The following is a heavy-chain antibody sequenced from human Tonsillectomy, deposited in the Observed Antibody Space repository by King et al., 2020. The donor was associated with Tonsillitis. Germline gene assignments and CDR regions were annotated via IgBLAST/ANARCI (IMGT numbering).Heavy chain of an antibody. Sequence: VQLVESGGGLVKPGGSVRLSCAASGFTFSDYYMSWIRRAPGKGLEWVSYISTSSNSIYYADSVKGRFTISRDNAKNSLYLQMNSLRAEDTAVYYCASAPDAYTFADYWGQGTLVTVSS. V-gene: IGHV3-11*01. CDR2: ISTSSNSI. J-gene: IGHJ4*02. D-gene: IGHD5-24*01. CDR3: ASAPDAYTFADY. CDR1: GFTFSDYY.